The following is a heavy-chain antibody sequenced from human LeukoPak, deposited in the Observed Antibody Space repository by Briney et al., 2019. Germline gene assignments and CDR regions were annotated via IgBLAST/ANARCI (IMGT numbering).Heavy chain of an antibody. D-gene: IGHD3-22*01. Sequence: GASVKVSCTASGYTLTDYYMHWVRQAPGQGLEWMGRINPNSGGTNYAQKFQGRVTMTRDTSISTVYMELSRLRSDDTAVYHCARVGCYESSGYYEYWGQGTLVTVSS. CDR1: GYTLTDYY. CDR3: ARVGCYESSGYYEY. CDR2: INPNSGGT. V-gene: IGHV1-2*06. J-gene: IGHJ4*02.